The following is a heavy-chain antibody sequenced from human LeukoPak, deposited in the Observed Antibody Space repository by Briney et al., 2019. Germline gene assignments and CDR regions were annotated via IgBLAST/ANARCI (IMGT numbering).Heavy chain of an antibody. CDR1: GGSFSGYY. CDR2: IYYSGST. Sequence: SETLSLTCAVYGGSFSGYYWSWIRQPPGKGLEWIGYIYYSGSTNYNPSLESRVTISVDTSKKQFSLKLSSVTAADTAVYYCVRGPTERDTFDIWGQGTMVTVSS. V-gene: IGHV4-59*01. CDR3: VRGPTERDTFDI. J-gene: IGHJ3*02.